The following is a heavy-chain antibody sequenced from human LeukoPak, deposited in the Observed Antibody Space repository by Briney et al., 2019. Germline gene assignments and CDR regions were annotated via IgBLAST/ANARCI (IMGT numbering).Heavy chain of an antibody. CDR1: GFTFSSYS. D-gene: IGHD6-13*01. Sequence: GGSLRLSCAASGFTFSSYSMNWVRQAPGKRLEWVSYISASSTTIYYADSVKGRFTISRDNAKNSLYLRMNSLRAEDTAAYYCARAWREAAAFVYFHHWGQGTLVTVSS. J-gene: IGHJ1*01. CDR2: ISASSTTI. V-gene: IGHV3-48*01. CDR3: ARAWREAAAFVYFHH.